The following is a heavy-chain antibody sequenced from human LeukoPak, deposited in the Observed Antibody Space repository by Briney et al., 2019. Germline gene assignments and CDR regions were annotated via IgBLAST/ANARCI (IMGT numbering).Heavy chain of an antibody. Sequence: SETLSLTCTVSGGSISSSSYYWGWIRQPPGKGLEWIGSIYYSGSTYYNPSLKSRVTISVDTSKNQFSLKLSSVTAADTAVYYCARSALYYYDSSGYPTDYWGQGTLVTVSS. D-gene: IGHD3-22*01. CDR3: ARSALYYYDSSGYPTDY. CDR1: GGSISSSSYY. V-gene: IGHV4-39*01. CDR2: IYYSGST. J-gene: IGHJ4*02.